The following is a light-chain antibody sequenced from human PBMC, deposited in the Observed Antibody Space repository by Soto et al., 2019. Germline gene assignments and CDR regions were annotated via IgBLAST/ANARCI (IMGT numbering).Light chain of an antibody. V-gene: IGKV1D-13*01. CDR1: QGISSA. Sequence: GDRVTMTCRASQGISSALAWYQQKPGKAPKVLIYDASRLESGVPSRFSGSGSETDFTLTISSLQPEDFATYYCQQFNNYPLTFGGGTKVDIK. CDR2: DAS. CDR3: QQFNNYPLT. J-gene: IGKJ4*01.